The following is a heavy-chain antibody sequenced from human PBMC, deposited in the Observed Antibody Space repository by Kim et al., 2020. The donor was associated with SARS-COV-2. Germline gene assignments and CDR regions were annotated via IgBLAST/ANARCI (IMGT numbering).Heavy chain of an antibody. CDR1: GFTFSSYS. J-gene: IGHJ3*02. CDR2: ISSSSSYI. D-gene: IGHD3-16*02. Sequence: GGSLRLSCAASGFTFSSYSMNWVRQAPGKGLEWVSSISSSSSYIYYADSVKGRFTISRDNAKNSLYLQMNSLRAEDTAVYYCARDAPSNPSFLDDAFDIWGQGTMVTVSS. V-gene: IGHV3-21*01. CDR3: ARDAPSNPSFLDDAFDI.